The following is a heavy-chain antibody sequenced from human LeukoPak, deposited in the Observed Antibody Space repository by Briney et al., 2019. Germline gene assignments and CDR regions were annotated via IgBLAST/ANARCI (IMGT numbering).Heavy chain of an antibody. Sequence: GGSLRLSCTASGFTVSINYMSWVRQAPGKGLEWVSLIYSGGSTYYADSVKGRFTISRDNSKNTLYLQMNSLRAEDTAVYYCAKDKVPAYYDSSGYYYWGQGTLVTVSS. D-gene: IGHD3-22*01. V-gene: IGHV3-53*01. CDR3: AKDKVPAYYDSSGYYY. CDR2: IYSGGST. CDR1: GFTVSINY. J-gene: IGHJ4*02.